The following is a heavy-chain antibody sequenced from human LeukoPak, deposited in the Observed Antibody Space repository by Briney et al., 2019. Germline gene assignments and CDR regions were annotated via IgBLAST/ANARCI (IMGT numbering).Heavy chain of an antibody. CDR1: GFTFSSYG. D-gene: IGHD3-10*01. CDR3: ARGSVLWFGALGY. CDR2: IKQDGSEK. J-gene: IGHJ4*02. V-gene: IGHV3-7*01. Sequence: GGSLRLSCAASGFTFSSYGMSWVRQAPGKGLEWVANIKQDGSEKYYVDSVKGRFTISRDNAKNSLYLQMNSLRAEDTAVYYCARGSVLWFGALGYWGQGTLVTVSS.